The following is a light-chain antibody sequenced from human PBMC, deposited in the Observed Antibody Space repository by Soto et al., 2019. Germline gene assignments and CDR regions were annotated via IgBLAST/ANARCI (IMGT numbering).Light chain of an antibody. V-gene: IGLV2-14*01. CDR3: SSYTSSTTEV. CDR2: DVS. J-gene: IGLJ3*02. CDR1: SSDVGGYNY. Sequence: QSVLTQPASVSGSPGQSITISCTGTSSDVGGYNYVSWYQQHPDKAPKLMIFDVSHRPSGVSNRFSGSKSGNTASLTISGLQADDEADYYCSSYTSSTTEVFGGGTKLTVL.